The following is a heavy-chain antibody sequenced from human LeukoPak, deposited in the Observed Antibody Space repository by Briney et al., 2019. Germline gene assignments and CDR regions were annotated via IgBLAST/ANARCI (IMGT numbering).Heavy chain of an antibody. Sequence: SETLSLTCTVSGGSISSSSYYWGWIRQPPGKGLEWIGSIYYSGSTYYSPSLKSRVTISVDTSKNQFSLKLSSVTAADTAVYYCARFIVVAPYYGMDVWGQGTTVTVSS. CDR3: ARFIVVAPYYGMDV. CDR2: IYYSGST. CDR1: GGSISSSSYY. D-gene: IGHD2-15*01. J-gene: IGHJ6*02. V-gene: IGHV4-39*01.